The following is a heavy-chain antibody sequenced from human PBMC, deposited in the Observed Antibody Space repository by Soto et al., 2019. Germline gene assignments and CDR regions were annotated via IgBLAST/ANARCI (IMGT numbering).Heavy chain of an antibody. CDR2: ISGSGGST. CDR3: AKDLSYYGSGSYYFDY. D-gene: IGHD3-10*01. J-gene: IGHJ4*02. CDR1: GFTFSSYA. V-gene: IGHV3-23*01. Sequence: PGVSLRLSCAASGFTFSSYAMSWVRQAPGMGLEWVSAISGSGGSTYYADSVRGRFTISRDNSKNTLYLQMNSLRAEDTAVYYCAKDLSYYGSGSYYFDYWGQGTLVTVSS.